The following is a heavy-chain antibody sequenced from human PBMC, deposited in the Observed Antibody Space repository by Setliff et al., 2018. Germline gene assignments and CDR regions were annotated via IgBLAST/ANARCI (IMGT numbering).Heavy chain of an antibody. CDR2: IYTSGST. V-gene: IGHV4-4*07. J-gene: IGHJ3*02. Sequence: SETLSLTCTVSNVSISDYYWTWIRQPAGKGLEWIGRIYTSGSTNYNPSLKSRVTMSVDTSKNQFSLKLSSVTAADTAVYYCARKGISALSGAFDMWGQGTMVTVS. CDR3: ARKGISALSGAFDM. CDR1: NVSISDYY. D-gene: IGHD1-26*01.